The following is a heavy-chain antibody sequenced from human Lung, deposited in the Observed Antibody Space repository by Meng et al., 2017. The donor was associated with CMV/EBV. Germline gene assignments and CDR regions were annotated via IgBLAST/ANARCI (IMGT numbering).Heavy chain of an antibody. D-gene: IGHD2-2*01. CDR2: IRSKANSYAT. Sequence: GGSLRLSCAASGFTFSGSAMHWVRQASGKGLGWVGRIRSKANSYATAYAASVKGRFTISRDDSKNTAYLQMNSLKTEDTAVYYCTGYCSSTSCLLYYYYGMDVWGQGTTVTFSS. V-gene: IGHV3-73*01. J-gene: IGHJ6*02. CDR3: TGYCSSTSCLLYYYYGMDV. CDR1: GFTFSGSA.